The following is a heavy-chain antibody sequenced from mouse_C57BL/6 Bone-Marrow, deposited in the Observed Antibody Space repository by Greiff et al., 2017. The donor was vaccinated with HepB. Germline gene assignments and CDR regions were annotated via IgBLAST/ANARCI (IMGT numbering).Heavy chain of an antibody. V-gene: IGHV3-6*01. CDR1: GYSITSGYY. Sequence: EVQLQESGPGLVKPSQSLSLTCSVTGYSITSGYYWNWIRQFPGNKLEWMGYISYDGSNNYNPSLKNRISITRDTSKNQFFLKLNSVTTEDTATYYCARSPYYSNYEFDYWGQGTTLTVSS. D-gene: IGHD2-5*01. CDR3: ARSPYYSNYEFDY. CDR2: ISYDGSN. J-gene: IGHJ2*01.